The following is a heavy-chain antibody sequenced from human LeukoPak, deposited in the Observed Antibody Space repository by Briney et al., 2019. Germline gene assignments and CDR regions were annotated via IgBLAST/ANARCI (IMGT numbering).Heavy chain of an antibody. CDR3: ARDLGESREMATITAFDY. CDR1: GFTFGSYS. D-gene: IGHD5-24*01. J-gene: IGHJ4*02. Sequence: SGGSLRLSCAASGFTFGSYSMNWVRQAPGKGLEWVSSISSSSSYIYYADSVKGRFTISRDNAKNSLYLQMNSLRAEDTAVYYCARDLGESREMATITAFDYWGQGTLVTVSS. CDR2: ISSSSSYI. V-gene: IGHV3-21*01.